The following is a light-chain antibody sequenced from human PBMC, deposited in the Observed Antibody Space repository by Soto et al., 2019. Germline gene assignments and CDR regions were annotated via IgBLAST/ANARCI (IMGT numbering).Light chain of an antibody. CDR1: SSDVGGYNY. CDR2: EVS. V-gene: IGLV2-14*01. J-gene: IGLJ3*02. Sequence: QSALTQPASVSGSPGQSITISCTGTSSDVGGYNYVSWYQQHPGKAPNLMIYEVSNRPSGVSKRFSGSKSGNTASLTISGPQAEDEADYYCSSYTSSSSWVFGGGTKLTVL. CDR3: SSYTSSSSWV.